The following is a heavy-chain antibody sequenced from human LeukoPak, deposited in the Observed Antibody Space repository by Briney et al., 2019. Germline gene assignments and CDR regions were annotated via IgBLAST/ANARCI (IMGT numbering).Heavy chain of an antibody. CDR2: IRSKAHRYAT. V-gene: IGHV3-73*01. J-gene: IGHJ4*02. D-gene: IGHD4-17*01. CDR1: GFTFNGSA. CDR3: TRRHYGDYEVDN. Sequence: PGGSLKLSCATSGFTFNGSALHWVRQASGQGLEWVGRIRSKAHRYATAYAASVKGRFTVSRDDSKNMAYLQMNSLKTEDTAIYYCTRRHYGDYEVDNWGQGTLVTVSS.